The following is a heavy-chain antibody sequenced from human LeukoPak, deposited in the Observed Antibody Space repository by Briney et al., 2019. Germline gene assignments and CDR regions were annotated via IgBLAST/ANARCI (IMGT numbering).Heavy chain of an antibody. Sequence: GGSLRLSCAASGFSASSNYMSWVRQAPGKGLEWVSVADSGGGTYYADSVKGRFAISRDNSKNTLYLQMNSLRAEDTAVYYCAKDRQIHFDYWGQGTLVTVSS. D-gene: IGHD6-6*01. CDR1: GFSASSNY. CDR3: AKDRQIHFDY. J-gene: IGHJ4*02. V-gene: IGHV3-53*05. CDR2: ADSGGGT.